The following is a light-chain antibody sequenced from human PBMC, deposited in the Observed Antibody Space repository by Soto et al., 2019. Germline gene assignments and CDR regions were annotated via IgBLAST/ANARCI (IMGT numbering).Light chain of an antibody. CDR2: DNT. J-gene: IGLJ2*01. Sequence: SSELTQPPSVSVAPGQTARIACGGNNIESKPVHWYQQKPGQAPVLVVYDNTHRPSGIPDRFSGSNSGNTATLTISRVEAGDDADYYCHVWDSSSDHVVFGGGTKVTVL. CDR3: HVWDSSSDHVV. V-gene: IGLV3-21*02. CDR1: NIESKP.